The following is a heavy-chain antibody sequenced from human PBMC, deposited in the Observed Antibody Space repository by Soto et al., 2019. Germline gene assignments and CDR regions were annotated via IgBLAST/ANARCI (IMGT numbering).Heavy chain of an antibody. D-gene: IGHD5-12*01. CDR1: GYTFTSYA. V-gene: IGHV7-4-1*01. Sequence: QVQLVQSGSELKKPGASVKVSCKASGYTFTSYAMNWVRQSPGQGLDWMELINTNTVNPTYVQCFTGRFVFSLDTSVSTAYLQICSLKAEDTAVYYCARDHVHSGSDWEGAFDIWGQGTMVTVSS. J-gene: IGHJ3*02. CDR2: INTNTVNP. CDR3: ARDHVHSGSDWEGAFDI.